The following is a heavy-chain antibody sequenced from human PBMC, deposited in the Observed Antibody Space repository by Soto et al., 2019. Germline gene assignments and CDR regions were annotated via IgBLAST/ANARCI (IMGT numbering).Heavy chain of an antibody. D-gene: IGHD6-6*01. CDR1: GYTFTGYY. V-gene: IGHV1-2*02. CDR3: AREGYSSSYAYWFDP. Sequence: QVQLVQSGAEVKKPGASVKVSCKASGYTFTGYYMHWVRQAPGQGLEWMVWINPNSGGTNYAQKFQGRVTMTRDTSISTAYMELSRLRSVVTAVYYCAREGYSSSYAYWFDPWGQGTLVTVSS. CDR2: INPNSGGT. J-gene: IGHJ5*02.